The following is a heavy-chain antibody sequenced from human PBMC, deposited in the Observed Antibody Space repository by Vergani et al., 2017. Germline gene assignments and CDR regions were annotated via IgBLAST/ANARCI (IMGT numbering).Heavy chain of an antibody. CDR1: GFTFDDYA. CDR2: IRWNSGSI. CDR3: AKEGY. Sequence: EVQLVESGGGLVQPGRSLRLSCAASGFTFDDYAMHWVRQAPGKGLEWVSGIRWNSGSIGYADSVKGRFTISRDNAKNSLYLQMNSLRAEDTALYYCAKEGYWGQGTLVTVSS. J-gene: IGHJ4*02. V-gene: IGHV3-9*01.